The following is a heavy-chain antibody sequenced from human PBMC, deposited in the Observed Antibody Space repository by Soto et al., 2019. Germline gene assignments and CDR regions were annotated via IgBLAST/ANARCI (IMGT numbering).Heavy chain of an antibody. Sequence: SVKVSCEASGGTFSSYAISWVRQAPGQGLEWMGGIIPIFGTANYAQKFQGRVTITADESTSTAYMELSSLRSEDTAVYYCARKGLRYFDWLSSFDYWGQGTLVTVSS. CDR2: IIPIFGTA. D-gene: IGHD3-9*01. J-gene: IGHJ4*02. CDR1: GGTFSSYA. V-gene: IGHV1-69*13. CDR3: ARKGLRYFDWLSSFDY.